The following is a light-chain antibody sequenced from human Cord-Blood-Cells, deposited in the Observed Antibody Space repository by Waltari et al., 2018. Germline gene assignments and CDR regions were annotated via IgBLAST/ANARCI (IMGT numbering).Light chain of an antibody. CDR3: QQRYSTPLT. V-gene: IGKV1-39*01. CDR2: AAS. Sequence: DIQMTQSPSSLSASVGDRVTITCRASQSISSYLNWYQQKPGKAPKLLIYAASSLQSGGPSRCSGSGSGTDFTLTISSLQPEDFATYYCQQRYSTPLTFGGGTKVEIK. J-gene: IGKJ4*01. CDR1: QSISSY.